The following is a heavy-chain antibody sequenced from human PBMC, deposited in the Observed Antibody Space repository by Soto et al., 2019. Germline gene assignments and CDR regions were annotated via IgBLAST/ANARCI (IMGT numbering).Heavy chain of an antibody. V-gene: IGHV3-7*01. CDR1: GFTFGSYW. J-gene: IGHJ4*02. Sequence: GGSLRLSCAASGFTFGSYWMSWVRQAPGKGLEWVAHIKKDGSEAYYMDSVKGRFTISRDNAKSSLYLQTNSLRAEDTALYYCARGVRGYVAFDYWGQGTLVTVSS. CDR2: IKKDGSEA. D-gene: IGHD5-12*01. CDR3: ARGVRGYVAFDY.